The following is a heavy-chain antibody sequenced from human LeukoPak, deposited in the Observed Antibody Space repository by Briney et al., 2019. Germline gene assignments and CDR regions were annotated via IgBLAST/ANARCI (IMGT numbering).Heavy chain of an antibody. Sequence: GRSLRLSCAASGFTFDDYAMHWVRQAPGKGLEWVSGISWNSGSIGYADSVKGRFTISRDNAKNSLYLQMNSLRAEDTALYYCASGWYGEVDYWGQGTLVTASS. CDR3: ASGWYGEVDY. CDR1: GFTFDDYA. J-gene: IGHJ4*02. V-gene: IGHV3-9*01. CDR2: ISWNSGSI. D-gene: IGHD6-19*01.